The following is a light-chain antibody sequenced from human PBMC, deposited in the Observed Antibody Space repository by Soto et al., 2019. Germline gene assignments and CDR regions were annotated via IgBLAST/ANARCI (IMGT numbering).Light chain of an antibody. CDR2: EGT. CDR3: CSYVGRSTYV. J-gene: IGLJ1*01. CDR1: SRDVGTYNL. V-gene: IGLV2-23*01. Sequence: QSALTQPASVSGSPGQSITISCTDTSRDVGTYNLVSWYQQHPGKAPKLMVYEGTKRPSGVSNRFSGSKSGNTAPLTISLLQAEDEAYYYCCSYVGRSTYVLGTGTKVTVL.